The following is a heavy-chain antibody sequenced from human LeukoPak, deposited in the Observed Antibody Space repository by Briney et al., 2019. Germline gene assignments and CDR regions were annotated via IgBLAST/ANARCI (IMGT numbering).Heavy chain of an antibody. V-gene: IGHV4-31*03. Sequence: SETLSLTCSVSGGSISSGAYYWSWIRQFPGRGLEWIAYIYHTGNTYYNPSLKSRLTISLDTSNNQFSLKLSSVTAADTAVYYCARDLSGYGASDYWGQGTRVTVSS. CDR1: GGSISSGAYY. D-gene: IGHD3-22*01. J-gene: IGHJ4*02. CDR3: ARDLSGYGASDY. CDR2: IYHTGNT.